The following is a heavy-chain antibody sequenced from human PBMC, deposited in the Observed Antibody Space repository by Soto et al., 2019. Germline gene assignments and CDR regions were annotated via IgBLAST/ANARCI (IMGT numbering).Heavy chain of an antibody. CDR2: INYSGST. Sequence: SETLSLTCTVSSGSVSSGSYYWSWIRQPPGKGLEWIGYINYSGSTNYNPSLKSRVTISVDTSKNQFSLKLSSVTAADTAVYYCARDGADYRNRYHFDDWGQGTLVTVAS. D-gene: IGHD4-4*01. V-gene: IGHV4-61*01. CDR3: ARDGADYRNRYHFDD. CDR1: SGSVSSGSYY. J-gene: IGHJ4*02.